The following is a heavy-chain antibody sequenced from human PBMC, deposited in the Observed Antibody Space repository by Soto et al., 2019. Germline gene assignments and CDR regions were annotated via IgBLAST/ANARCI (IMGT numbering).Heavy chain of an antibody. Sequence: QVQLVQSGAEVKKPGSSVKVSCKASGGTFSSYTISWVRQAPGQGLERMGRIIPFVAITNYAQNFQGRATITAEKSTNTAYMELSSLTSEDTAVYYCAAAGSMEVWYFDLWGRGTLVTVSS. J-gene: IGHJ2*01. CDR2: IIPFVAIT. D-gene: IGHD6-13*01. CDR1: GGTFSSYT. V-gene: IGHV1-69*02. CDR3: AAAGSMEVWYFDL.